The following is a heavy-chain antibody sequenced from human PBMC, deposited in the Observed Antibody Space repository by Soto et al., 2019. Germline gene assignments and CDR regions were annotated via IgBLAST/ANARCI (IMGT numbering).Heavy chain of an antibody. D-gene: IGHD1-1*01. CDR1: GGTFSSYA. J-gene: IGHJ6*02. CDR2: IIPIFGTA. Sequence: QVQLVQSGAEVKKPGSSVKVSCKASGGTFSSYAISLVRQAPGQGLEWMVGIIPIFGTATHAQKFPGRVTITADESTSTAYMELSSLSSEDTAVYYYTSPTKPLYYYYGMDVWGQGTTVNVSS. V-gene: IGHV1-69*12. CDR3: TSPTKPLYYYYGMDV.